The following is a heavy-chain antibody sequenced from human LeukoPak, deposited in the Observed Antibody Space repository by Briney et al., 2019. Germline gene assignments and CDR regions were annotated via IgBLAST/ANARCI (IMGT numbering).Heavy chain of an antibody. CDR2: IYPGDSNT. CDR1: GYSFTTYW. CDR3: VRQKWELPGGFDY. D-gene: IGHD1-26*01. V-gene: IGHV5-51*01. Sequence: GESLKISCKGSGYSFTTYWIGWVRQMPGKGLEWMGIIYPGDSNTKYSPSFQGQVTISADKSISTAYVQWSSLKASDTAMYYCVRQKWELPGGFDYWGQGILVTVSS. J-gene: IGHJ4*02.